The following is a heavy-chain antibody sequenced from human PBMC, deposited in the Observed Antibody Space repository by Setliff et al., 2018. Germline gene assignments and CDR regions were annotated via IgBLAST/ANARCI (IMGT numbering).Heavy chain of an antibody. Sequence: SETLSLTCSVSDFSINSGYYWGWIRQSPGEGLEWIGSIYYSGSTYYNPSLKSRVTISVDTSKNQFSLKLSSVTAADTAVYYCARVGGYYYYYYGMDVWGQGTTVTVSS. CDR1: DFSINSGYY. CDR3: ARVGGYYYYYYGMDV. V-gene: IGHV4-38-2*02. CDR2: IYYSGST. J-gene: IGHJ6*02.